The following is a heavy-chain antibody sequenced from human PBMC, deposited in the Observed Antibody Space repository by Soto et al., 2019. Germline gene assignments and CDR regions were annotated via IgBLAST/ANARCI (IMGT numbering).Heavy chain of an antibody. CDR3: AKESSSGWDWAINWFDP. Sequence: GGSLRLSCAASGFTFSNYAMSWVRQAPGKGLEWVSTLSGSGGSTYYADSVKGRFTISRDNSKNTLYLQMNSLRAEDTAVYYCAKESSSGWDWAINWFDPWGQGTPVTVSS. V-gene: IGHV3-23*01. CDR2: LSGSGGST. CDR1: GFTFSNYA. J-gene: IGHJ5*02. D-gene: IGHD6-19*01.